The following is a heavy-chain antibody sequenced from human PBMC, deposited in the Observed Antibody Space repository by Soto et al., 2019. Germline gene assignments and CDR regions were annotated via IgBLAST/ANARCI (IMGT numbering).Heavy chain of an antibody. CDR1: GGSISIYY. D-gene: IGHD4-17*01. CDR3: ARGSDYGYHHYGMDV. V-gene: IGHV4-4*07. J-gene: IGHJ6*02. Sequence: SETLSLTCTVSGGSISIYYWSWIRQPAGKGLEWIGRIYTSGSTNYNPSLKSRVTMSVDTSKNQFSLKLSSVTAADTAVYYCARGSDYGYHHYGMDVWGQGPTVTVSS. CDR2: IYTSGST.